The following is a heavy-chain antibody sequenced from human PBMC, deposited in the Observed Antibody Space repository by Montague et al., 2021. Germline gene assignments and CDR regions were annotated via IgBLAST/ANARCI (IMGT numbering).Heavy chain of an antibody. CDR3: ARVFGSWYVGWFDP. V-gene: IGHV4-39*07. CDR1: GASITSNIYY. CDR2: IYYSGNS. D-gene: IGHD6-13*01. Sequence: SETLSLTCTVSGASITSNIYYWGWTRQSPGKGLEWIGSIYYSGNSFYQPSLKSRITMAVDTSKNQFSLKLSSVTAADTAIYYCARVFGSWYVGWFDPWGQGTLSPSPQ. J-gene: IGHJ5*02.